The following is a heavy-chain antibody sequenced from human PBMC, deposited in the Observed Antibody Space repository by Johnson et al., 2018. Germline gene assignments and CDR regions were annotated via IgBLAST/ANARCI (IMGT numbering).Heavy chain of an antibody. V-gene: IGHV4-34*01. CDR1: GGSFSGYY. D-gene: IGHD4-17*01. CDR2: INHSGST. CDR3: ARAEVTGDDYGDYYYFDY. J-gene: IGHJ4*02. Sequence: QVQLQQWGAGLLKPSEPLSLTCAVYGGSFSGYYWSWIRQPPGKGLEWIGEINHSGSTNYNPSLVSRVTMSVDTSKNQFSLKLSSVTAADTAVYYCARAEVTGDDYGDYYYFDYWGQGTLVTVSS.